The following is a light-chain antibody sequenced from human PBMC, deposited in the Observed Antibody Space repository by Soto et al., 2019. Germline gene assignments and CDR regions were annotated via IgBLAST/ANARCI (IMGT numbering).Light chain of an antibody. J-gene: IGKJ1*01. CDR1: QRIGTY. V-gene: IGKV3-11*01. Sequence: EIVLTQSPATLSLSPGDRATLSCRARQRIGTYLAWYQQKAGQAPSLLIYDTSNRATGIPTRFSGSGSGTDFTLTISSLEPEDFAVYFCQHRSNSPPTWTFGQGTKVEIK. CDR2: DTS. CDR3: QHRSNSPPTWT.